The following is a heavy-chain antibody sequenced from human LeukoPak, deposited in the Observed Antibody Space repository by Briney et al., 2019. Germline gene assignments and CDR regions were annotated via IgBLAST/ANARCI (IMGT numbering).Heavy chain of an antibody. D-gene: IGHD5-12*01. CDR1: GGTFSSYA. CDR2: IIPIFGTA. V-gene: IGHV1-69*13. CDR3: ARDGMFVVATITDYYYYGMDV. J-gene: IGHJ6*02. Sequence: GASVKVSCKASGGTFSSYAISWVRQAPGQGLEWMGGIIPIFGTANYAQKFQGRVTITADESTSTAYMELSSLRSDDTAVYYCARDGMFVVATITDYYYYGMDVWGQGTTVTVSS.